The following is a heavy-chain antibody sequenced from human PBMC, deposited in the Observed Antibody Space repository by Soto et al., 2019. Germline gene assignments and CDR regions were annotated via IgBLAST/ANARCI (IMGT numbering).Heavy chain of an antibody. D-gene: IGHD2-8*01. J-gene: IGHJ5*02. CDR2: IYWNDDK. Sequence: QITLKESGPTLVKPTQTLTLTCTFSGFSLSTSGVGVGWIRQPPGKALEWLALIYWNDDKRYSPSLKSRLTITKDTSKNQVVLTMTNMDPVDTATYYYAHRHGYCTNGVCPSNWFDPWGQGTLVTVSS. CDR1: GFSLSTSGVG. V-gene: IGHV2-5*01. CDR3: AHRHGYCTNGVCPSNWFDP.